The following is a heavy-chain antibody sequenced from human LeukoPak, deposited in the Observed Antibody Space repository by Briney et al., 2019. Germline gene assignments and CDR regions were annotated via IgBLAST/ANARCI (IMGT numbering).Heavy chain of an antibody. CDR3: ASGFDSVVVGLYNWLDS. V-gene: IGHV3-23*01. Sequence: PGGSLRLSCAASGPTFSNNAMTSVRQAPGKGLEWVSSISSSGGETYYADSVQGRFATSRENSRTRLYLQMNSLRAEDTAIYYCASGFDSVVVGLYNWLDSWGQGTLVTVSS. J-gene: IGHJ5*01. D-gene: IGHD2-15*01. CDR1: GPTFSNNA. CDR2: ISSSGGET.